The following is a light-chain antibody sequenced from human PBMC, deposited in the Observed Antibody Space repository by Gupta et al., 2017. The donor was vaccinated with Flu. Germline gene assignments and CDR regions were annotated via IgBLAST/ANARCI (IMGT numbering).Light chain of an antibody. V-gene: IGLV2-14*01. CDR3: TSSTRSSTRV. J-gene: IGLJ3*02. CDR1: SSDVGGYNY. Sequence: QSALTQPASVSGSPGQSITISCTGTSSDVGGYNYVSWYQQHPGTAPKLMIYDVSNRPSGVSKRFSGSKSGTTASLPISGLQAEDEADYYCTSSTRSSTRVFGGGTKLTVL. CDR2: DVS.